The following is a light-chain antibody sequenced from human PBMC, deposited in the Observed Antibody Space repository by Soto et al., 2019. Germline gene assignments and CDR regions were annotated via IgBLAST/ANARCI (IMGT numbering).Light chain of an antibody. Sequence: QSVLTQPPSASGTPGQRVTISCSGSSSNIGSNYVYWYQQLPGTAPKLLIYSNNQRPSGVPDRFSGSKSGNTASLTISGLQAEDEADYYCCSYAGAYTWMFGGGTKLTVL. V-gene: IGLV1-47*02. J-gene: IGLJ3*02. CDR3: CSYAGAYTWM. CDR1: SSNIGSNY. CDR2: SNN.